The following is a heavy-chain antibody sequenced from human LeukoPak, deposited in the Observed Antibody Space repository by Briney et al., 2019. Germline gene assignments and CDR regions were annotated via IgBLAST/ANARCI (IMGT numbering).Heavy chain of an antibody. CDR1: GLTVSSNY. Sequence: GGSLRLSCAASGLTVSSNYMSWVRQAPGKGLEWVSVIYSGGSTYYADSVKGRFTISRDNSKNTLYLQMNSLRAEDTAVYYCARDRATMVRGTLSDYYYGMDVWGQGTTVTVSS. D-gene: IGHD3-10*01. J-gene: IGHJ6*02. CDR3: ARDRATMVRGTLSDYYYGMDV. CDR2: IYSGGST. V-gene: IGHV3-66*01.